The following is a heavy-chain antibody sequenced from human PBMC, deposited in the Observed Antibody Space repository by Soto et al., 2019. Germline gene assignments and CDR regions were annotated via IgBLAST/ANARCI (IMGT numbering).Heavy chain of an antibody. D-gene: IGHD3-9*01. CDR2: INHSGST. Sequence: PSETLSLTCAVYGGSFSGYYWSWIRQPPGKGLEWIGEINHSGSTNYNPSLKSRVTISVDTSKNQFSLKLSSVTATDTAVYYCARVDILFVYLRGGNYMDVWGKGPAVTVSS. V-gene: IGHV4-34*01. CDR1: GGSFSGYY. CDR3: ARVDILFVYLRGGNYMDV. J-gene: IGHJ6*03.